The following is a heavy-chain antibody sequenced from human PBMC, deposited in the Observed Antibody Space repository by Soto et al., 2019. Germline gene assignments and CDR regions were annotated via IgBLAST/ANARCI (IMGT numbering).Heavy chain of an antibody. CDR1: GFTFSNYY. CDR2: ISSGSTYT. V-gene: IGHV3-11*06. Sequence: GGSLRLSCAASGFTFSNYYMSWIRQAPGKGLEWVSYISSGSTYTNYADSVKGRFTISRDNAKNSLYLQMNSLRVDDTAVFYCARGGTSQLDPWGQGTLVTVSS. CDR3: ARGGTSQLDP. J-gene: IGHJ5*02. D-gene: IGHD1-1*01.